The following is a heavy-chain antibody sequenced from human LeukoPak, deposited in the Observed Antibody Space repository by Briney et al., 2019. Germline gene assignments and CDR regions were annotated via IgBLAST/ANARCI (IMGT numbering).Heavy chain of an antibody. Sequence: PGGSLRLSCAASGFTFSSYEMNWVRQAPGKGLEWVSYISSSGSTIYYADSVKGRFTISRDNAKNSLYLQMNSLRAEDTAVYYCARAESVDTAMWFDPWGQGTLVTVSS. J-gene: IGHJ5*02. V-gene: IGHV3-48*03. D-gene: IGHD5-18*01. CDR3: ARAESVDTAMWFDP. CDR2: ISSSGSTI. CDR1: GFTFSSYE.